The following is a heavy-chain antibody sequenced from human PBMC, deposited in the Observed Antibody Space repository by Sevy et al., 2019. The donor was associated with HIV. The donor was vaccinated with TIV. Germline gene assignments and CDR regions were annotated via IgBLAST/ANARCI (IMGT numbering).Heavy chain of an antibody. CDR3: AKDRVWELGDAFDI. V-gene: IGHV3-23*01. D-gene: IGHD6-13*01. CDR1: GFTFSSYA. Sequence: GESLKISCAASGFTFSSYAMNWVRQAPGKGLEWVSGLSGSGGSTNYADSVKGRFTISRDNSKNPLYLQMSSLRAEDTAVYYCAKDRVWELGDAFDIWGQGTMVTVSS. CDR2: LSGSGGST. J-gene: IGHJ3*02.